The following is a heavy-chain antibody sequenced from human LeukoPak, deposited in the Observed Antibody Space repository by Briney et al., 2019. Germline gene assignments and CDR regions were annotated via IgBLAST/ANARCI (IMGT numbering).Heavy chain of an antibody. CDR1: GFTFSGSA. V-gene: IGHV3-73*01. Sequence: PGGSLRLSCAASGFTFSGSAMHWVRQASGKGLEWVGRIRTKSNNYATTYGAPVKGRFAISRDDSKNTAYLQMSSLKTEDTAVYYCANYDNSGNYYVNYWGQGTLVTVSS. CDR3: ANYDNSGNYYVNY. J-gene: IGHJ4*02. D-gene: IGHD3-22*01. CDR2: IRTKSNNYAT.